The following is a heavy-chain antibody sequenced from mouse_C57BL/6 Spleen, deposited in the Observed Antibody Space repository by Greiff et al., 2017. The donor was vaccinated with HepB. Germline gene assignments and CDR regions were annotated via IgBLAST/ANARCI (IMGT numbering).Heavy chain of an antibody. D-gene: IGHD2-2*01. CDR2: IYPRSGNT. V-gene: IGHV1-81*01. CDR1: GYTFTSYG. Sequence: QVQLKQSGAELARPGASVKLSCKASGYTFTSYGISWVKQRTGQGLEWIGEIYPRSGNTYYNEKFKGKATLTADKSSSTAYMEPRSLTSEDSAVYFCARKENLLWFFDYWGQGTTLTVSS. CDR3: ARKENLLWFFDY. J-gene: IGHJ2*01.